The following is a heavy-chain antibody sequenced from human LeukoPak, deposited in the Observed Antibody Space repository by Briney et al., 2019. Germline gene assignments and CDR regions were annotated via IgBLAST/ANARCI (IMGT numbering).Heavy chain of an antibody. Sequence: GGSLRLSCAASRFSFSNYAMSWVRQATGKGLEWVSAISKRSKSGDSTYYADSVKGRFTISRDNSKNTLYLQMKSLRVEDTAVYYCAKEKWEWHENWFDPWGQGTLVTVSS. D-gene: IGHD1-26*01. CDR3: AKEKWEWHENWFDP. CDR2: ISKRSKSGDST. CDR1: RFSFSNYA. J-gene: IGHJ5*02. V-gene: IGHV3-23*01.